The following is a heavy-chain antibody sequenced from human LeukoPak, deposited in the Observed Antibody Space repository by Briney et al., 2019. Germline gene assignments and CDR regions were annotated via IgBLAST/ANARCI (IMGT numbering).Heavy chain of an antibody. J-gene: IGHJ3*02. V-gene: IGHV4-34*01. Sequence: ASETLSLTCAVYGGSFSGYYWSWIRQPPGKGLEWIGEINHSGSTNYNPSLKSRVTISVDTSKNQFSLKLSSVTAADTAVYYCARRRSYHDAFDIWGHGTMVTVSS. CDR2: INHSGST. CDR3: ARRRSYHDAFDI. D-gene: IGHD1-26*01. CDR1: GGSFSGYY.